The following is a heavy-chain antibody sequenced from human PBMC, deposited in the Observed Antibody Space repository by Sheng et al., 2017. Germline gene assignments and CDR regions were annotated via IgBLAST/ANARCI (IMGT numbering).Heavy chain of an antibody. CDR2: IRYDGSNK. D-gene: IGHD2-2*01. CDR3: AKEEYLLYMDV. Sequence: QVQLVESGGGVVQPGGSLRLSCAASGFTFSSYGMHWVRQAPGKGLEWVAFIRYDGSNKYYADSVKGRFTISRDNSKNTLYLQMNSLRAEDTAVYYCAKEEYLLYMDVWGKGTTVTV. CDR1: GFTFSSYG. J-gene: IGHJ6*03. V-gene: IGHV3-30*02.